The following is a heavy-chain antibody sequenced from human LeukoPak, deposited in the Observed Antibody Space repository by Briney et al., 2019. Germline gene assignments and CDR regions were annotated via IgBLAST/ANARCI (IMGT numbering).Heavy chain of an antibody. V-gene: IGHV4-59*08. CDR3: VRGLDRSTWPDS. Sequence: PSETLSLTCTVSADSITSYYWNSIRQPPEKGLEWIGYIHYSGSTVYNPSLRSRITMSMDTPKNQFSLNLSSVTAADTAVYYCVRGLDRSTWPDSWGQGTLVTVSS. CDR1: ADSITSYY. CDR2: IHYSGST. D-gene: IGHD3-22*01. J-gene: IGHJ4*02.